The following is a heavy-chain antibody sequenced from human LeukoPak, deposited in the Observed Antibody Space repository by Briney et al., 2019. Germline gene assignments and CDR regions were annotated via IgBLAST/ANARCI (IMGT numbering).Heavy chain of an antibody. D-gene: IGHD1-26*01. CDR1: GASVSGSPYY. V-gene: IGHV4-39*01. Sequence: SETLSLTCTVSGASVSGSPYYWGWIRQPPGKGLEWIGSIYSSGSTYYNTSLQSRVTISIETSKNQISLRLKSVTAADTAMYYCAKSGGYGLIDYWGQGTLVTVSS. CDR2: IYSSGST. J-gene: IGHJ4*02. CDR3: AKSGGYGLIDY.